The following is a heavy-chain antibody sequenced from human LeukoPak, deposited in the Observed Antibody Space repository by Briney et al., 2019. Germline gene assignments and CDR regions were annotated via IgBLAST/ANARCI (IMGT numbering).Heavy chain of an antibody. Sequence: ASVKVSCKASGYTFTSYAMNWVRQAPGQGLEWMGWINTNTGNPTYAQGFTGRFVFSLDTSVSTAYLQISSLKAEDTAVYYCARVPVKYDNLTGGPDYWGQGTLVTVSS. CDR3: ARVPVKYDNLTGGPDY. D-gene: IGHD3-9*01. J-gene: IGHJ4*02. CDR1: GYTFTSYA. CDR2: INTNTGNP. V-gene: IGHV7-4-1*02.